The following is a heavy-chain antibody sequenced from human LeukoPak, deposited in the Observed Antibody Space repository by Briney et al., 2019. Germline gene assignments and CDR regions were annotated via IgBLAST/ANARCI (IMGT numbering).Heavy chain of an antibody. V-gene: IGHV3-11*05. CDR1: GFTFSDYY. J-gene: IGHJ4*02. D-gene: IGHD3-9*01. Sequence: GGSLRLSCEASGFTFSDYYMSWIRQAPGKGLEWVSSISDSSSNYIYYADSVRGRFTLSRDSAKKTLYLQMNSLRAEDTAVYYCARDRTNLLAGYYFYWGQGTLVTVSS. CDR2: ISDSSSNYI. CDR3: ARDRTNLLAGYYFY.